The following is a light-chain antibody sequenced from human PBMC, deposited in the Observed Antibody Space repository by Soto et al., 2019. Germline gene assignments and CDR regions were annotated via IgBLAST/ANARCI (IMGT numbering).Light chain of an antibody. Sequence: VVMTQSPATLSVSPGQRATLSCWASHSVSSNLAWYQQKPGQAPRLLIYSASIRATGIPARFSGSGSGIEFTLTINSLQSEDFAVYYCQQYNDWYTFGQGTKLEI. CDR3: QQYNDWYT. CDR1: HSVSSN. CDR2: SAS. J-gene: IGKJ2*01. V-gene: IGKV3-15*01.